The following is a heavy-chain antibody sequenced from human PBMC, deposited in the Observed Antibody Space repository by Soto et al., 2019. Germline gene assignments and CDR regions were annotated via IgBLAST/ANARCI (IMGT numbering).Heavy chain of an antibody. V-gene: IGHV1-8*01. CDR3: VRGPKSGNDFLSYFDY. Sequence: ASVKVSCKPSGYTFTSFDINWVRQATGQGLEWMGWMNPSSGNTGYAPKFQGRVIMTWDTSINTAYMELSSLRSEDTAVYYCVRGPKSGNDFLSYFDYWGQGTLLTVSS. CDR2: MNPSSGNT. J-gene: IGHJ4*02. D-gene: IGHD2-21*02. CDR1: GYTFTSFD.